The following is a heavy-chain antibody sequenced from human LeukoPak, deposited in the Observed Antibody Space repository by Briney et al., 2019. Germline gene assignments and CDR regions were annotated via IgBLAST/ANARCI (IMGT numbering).Heavy chain of an antibody. V-gene: IGHV3-49*03. Sequence: GGSLRLSCTTSGFTFGDHLINWYRQAPGKGPEWVGFIRSKACGGTIEYAASVQGRFTISRDDSGSIAHLQMNSLKTEDTAVYYCNTGHTSSWYGANWGQGTLVTVSS. CDR1: GFTFGDHL. CDR2: IRSKACGGTI. CDR3: NTGHTSSWYGAN. J-gene: IGHJ4*02. D-gene: IGHD6-13*01.